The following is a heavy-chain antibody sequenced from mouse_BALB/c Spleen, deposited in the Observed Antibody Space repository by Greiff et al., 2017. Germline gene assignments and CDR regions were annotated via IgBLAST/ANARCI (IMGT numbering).Heavy chain of an antibody. CDR2: ISDGGSYT. CDR3: ARALDYGPYYYAMDY. CDR1: GFTFSDYY. D-gene: IGHD2-4*01. Sequence: EVMLVESGGGLVKPGGSLKLSCAASGFTFSDYYMYWVRQTPEKRLEWVATISDGGSYTYYPDSVKGRFTISRDNAKNNLYLQMSSLKSEDTAMYYCARALDYGPYYYAMDYWGQGTSVTVSS. V-gene: IGHV5-4*02. J-gene: IGHJ4*01.